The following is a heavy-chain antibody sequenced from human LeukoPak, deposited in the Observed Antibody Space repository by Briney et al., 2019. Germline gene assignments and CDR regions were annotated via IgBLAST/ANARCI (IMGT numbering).Heavy chain of an antibody. CDR3: ARDGLVGY. CDR2: ISSRSSTI. V-gene: IGHV3-48*02. J-gene: IGHJ4*02. CDR1: GFSFSDYT. D-gene: IGHD5-12*01. Sequence: PGGSLRLSCAASGFSFSDYTMNWVRQAPGKGLEWLSYISSRSSTIYYADSVRGRFTISRDNVKNSLYLQMNSLRDEDTAVYYCARDGLVGYWGQGTLVTVSS.